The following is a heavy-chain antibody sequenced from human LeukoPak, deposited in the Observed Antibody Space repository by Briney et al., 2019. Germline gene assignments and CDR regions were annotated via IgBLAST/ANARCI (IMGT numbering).Heavy chain of an antibody. CDR2: IYYSGST. V-gene: IGHV4-59*01. CDR1: GGSISSYY. Sequence: SETLSLTCTVSGGSISSYYWSWIRQPPGKGPEWIGYIYYSGSTNYNPSLKSRVTISVDTSKNQFSLKLSSVTAADTAVYYCANSRQQLNFESWGQGTLVTVSS. J-gene: IGHJ4*02. D-gene: IGHD6-13*01. CDR3: ANSRQQLNFES.